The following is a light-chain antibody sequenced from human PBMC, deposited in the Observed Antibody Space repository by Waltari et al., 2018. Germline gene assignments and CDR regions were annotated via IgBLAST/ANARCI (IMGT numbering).Light chain of an antibody. CDR1: QSVRYS. Sequence: EIIVTQSPGILSVSPGESATVFCRASQSVRYSLAWYQQKPGQAPRLLLHGASTRATGISARFSGSGSGTDFTLTISNLQSEDFAVYYCQQYDSWPRTFGQGTKVE. V-gene: IGKV3-15*01. J-gene: IGKJ1*01. CDR2: GAS. CDR3: QQYDSWPRT.